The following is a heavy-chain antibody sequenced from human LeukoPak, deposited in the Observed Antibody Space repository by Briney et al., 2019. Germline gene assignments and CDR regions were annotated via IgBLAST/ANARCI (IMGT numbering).Heavy chain of an antibody. D-gene: IGHD5-24*01. CDR3: TSISGDMATSPFDY. CDR2: IRSKPNSYAT. Sequence: GGSLRLSCAASGFTFSGSTMHWVRQASGKGLEWVGRIRSKPNSYATAYAASVKGRFSISRDDSKITAYLQMNSLKIGDTAVYYCTSISGDMATSPFDYWGQGTLVTVSS. J-gene: IGHJ4*02. V-gene: IGHV3-73*01. CDR1: GFTFSGST.